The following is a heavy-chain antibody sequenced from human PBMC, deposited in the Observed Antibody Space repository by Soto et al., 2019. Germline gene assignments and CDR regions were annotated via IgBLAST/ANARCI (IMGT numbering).Heavy chain of an antibody. Sequence: SETLSFTCAVYGGSLSGYYWSWIRQPPGKGLEWIGEINHSGSTNYNPSLKSRITISVDTSRKQFSLKLNSVTAADTAVYYCARGRDVLRYFDWFSWGQGTLVTVSS. D-gene: IGHD3-9*01. CDR3: ARGRDVLRYFDWFS. V-gene: IGHV4-34*01. CDR2: INHSGST. CDR1: GGSLSGYY. J-gene: IGHJ5*02.